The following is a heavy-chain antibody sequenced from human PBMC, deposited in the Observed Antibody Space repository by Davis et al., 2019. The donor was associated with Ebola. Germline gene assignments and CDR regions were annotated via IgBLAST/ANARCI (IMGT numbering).Heavy chain of an antibody. Sequence: GESLKIFCAASGFTVSSNYMSWVRQAPGKGLEWVSVIYSGGSTYYADSVKGRFTISRDNSKNTLYLQMNSLRAEDTAVYYCARGGGYDFTFDYWGQGTLVTVSS. CDR2: IYSGGST. J-gene: IGHJ4*02. CDR3: ARGGGYDFTFDY. CDR1: GFTVSSNY. V-gene: IGHV3-53*01. D-gene: IGHD5-12*01.